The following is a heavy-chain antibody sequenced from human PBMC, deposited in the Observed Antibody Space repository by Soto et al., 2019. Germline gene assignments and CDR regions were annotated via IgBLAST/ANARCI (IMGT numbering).Heavy chain of an antibody. J-gene: IGHJ5*02. CDR2: IIPIFGTA. V-gene: IGHV1-69*01. Sequence: QVKLVQSGAEVKKPGSSVKVSCKASGGTFSSYAISWVRQAPGQGLEWMGGIIPIFGTANYAQKFQGRVTITADESTSTAYRELSSLRSEDTAVYYCARGGGGYQLLSNWFDPWGQGTLVTVSS. CDR3: ARGGGGYQLLSNWFDP. CDR1: GGTFSSYA. D-gene: IGHD2-2*01.